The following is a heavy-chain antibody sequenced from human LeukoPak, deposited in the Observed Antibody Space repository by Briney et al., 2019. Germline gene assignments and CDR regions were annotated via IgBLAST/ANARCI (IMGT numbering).Heavy chain of an antibody. CDR2: ISGSGGST. CDR1: EFTFSSYA. D-gene: IGHD6-19*01. Sequence: GGSLRLSCAASEFTFSSYAMSWVRQAPGKGLEWVSAISGSGGSTYYADSVKGRFTISRDNSKNTLYLQMNSLRAEDTAVYYCAKDHIPSGWYIVYYFDYWGQGTLVTVSS. V-gene: IGHV3-23*01. CDR3: AKDHIPSGWYIVYYFDY. J-gene: IGHJ4*02.